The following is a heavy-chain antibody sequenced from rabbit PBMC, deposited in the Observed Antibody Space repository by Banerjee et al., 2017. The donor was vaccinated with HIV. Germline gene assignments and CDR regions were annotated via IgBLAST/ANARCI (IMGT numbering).Heavy chain of an antibody. CDR1: GFSFSSSYY. CDR3: ARAGGAGYVYAMDYFNL. J-gene: IGHJ4*01. Sequence: QSLEESGGDLVKPGASLTLTCTASGFSFSSSYYMCWVRQAPGKGLEWIACIATSSGSTYYASWAKGRFTISKTSSTTVTLQMTSLTAADTATYFCARAGGAGYVYAMDYFNLWGPGTLVTVS. V-gene: IGHV1S40*01. D-gene: IGHD6-1*01. CDR2: IATSSGST.